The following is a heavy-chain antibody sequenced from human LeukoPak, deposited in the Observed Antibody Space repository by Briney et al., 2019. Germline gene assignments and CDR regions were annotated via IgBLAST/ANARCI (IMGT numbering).Heavy chain of an antibody. CDR3: ARDRDSGGASWYFDY. J-gene: IGHJ4*02. Sequence: GASVKVSCKASGGTFSSYAISWVRQAPGQGLEWMGSIIPILGIANYAQKFQGRVTITADKSTSTAYMELSSLRSEETAVYYCARDRDSGGASWYFDYWGQGTLVTVSS. CDR1: GGTFSSYA. V-gene: IGHV1-69*04. D-gene: IGHD4-23*01. CDR2: IIPILGIA.